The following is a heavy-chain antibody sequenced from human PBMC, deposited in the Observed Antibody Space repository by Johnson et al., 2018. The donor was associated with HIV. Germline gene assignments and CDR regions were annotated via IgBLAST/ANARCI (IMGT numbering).Heavy chain of an antibody. CDR3: AKEEGIAAAGGAFDI. D-gene: IGHD6-13*01. V-gene: IGHV3-23*04. Sequence: VQLVESGGGLVQPGGSLRLSCAASGFTFSSYAMDWVRQTPGKGLAWVSAVSAGGDNTYYADSVEGRFTISRDNSKNTLYLQMNSLRAEDTAVYYCAKEEGIAAAGGAFDIWGQGTMVTVSS. CDR2: VSAGGDNT. CDR1: GFTFSSYA. J-gene: IGHJ3*02.